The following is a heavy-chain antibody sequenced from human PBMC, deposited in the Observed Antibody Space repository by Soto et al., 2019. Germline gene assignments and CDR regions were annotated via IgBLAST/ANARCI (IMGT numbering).Heavy chain of an antibody. D-gene: IGHD2-2*02. CDR2: ISYNSKYI. Sequence: GGSLRLSCEVSGFMFHSYSRYWIRRAPGKGLEWVSSISYNSKYIYYGDSVKGRFTISRDDAKKSVYLQMNSLKAEDTAVYYCATRGIPRTVDYWGQGTLVTVSS. V-gene: IGHV3-21*01. CDR3: ATRGIPRTVDY. CDR1: GFMFHSYS. J-gene: IGHJ4*02.